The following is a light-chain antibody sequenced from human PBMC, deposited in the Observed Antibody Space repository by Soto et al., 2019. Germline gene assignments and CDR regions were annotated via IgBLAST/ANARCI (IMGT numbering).Light chain of an antibody. CDR1: QTISTY. CDR3: QQSSRLPYT. Sequence: DIQMTQSPSSLSASIGDTVTITCRVSQTISTYLNGYPQKPGKAPKLLICTASSLQNCVPSRFSGSGSGTDFTLSISSLEPEDFATYQVQQSSRLPYTFGQGTNLEMK. V-gene: IGKV1-39*01. J-gene: IGKJ2*01. CDR2: TAS.